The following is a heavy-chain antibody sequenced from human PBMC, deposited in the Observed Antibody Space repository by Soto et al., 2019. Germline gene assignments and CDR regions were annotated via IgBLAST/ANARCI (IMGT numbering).Heavy chain of an antibody. Sequence: EVQLVESGGGLVKPGGALRLSCAASGFTFSSYSMNWVRQAPGKGLEWVSSISSSSSSIYYADSVKVRFTISRDNGKNSLYLHMNSLRAEDTAVYYCAIDDCSGGSCYSDYWGQGTLVTVSS. D-gene: IGHD2-15*01. CDR3: AIDDCSGGSCYSDY. CDR1: GFTFSSYS. CDR2: ISSSSSSI. V-gene: IGHV3-21*01. J-gene: IGHJ4*02.